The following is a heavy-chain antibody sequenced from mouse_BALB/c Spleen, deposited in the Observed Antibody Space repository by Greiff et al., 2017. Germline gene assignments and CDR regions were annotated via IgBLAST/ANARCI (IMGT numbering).Heavy chain of an antibody. V-gene: IGHV5-17*02. CDR1: GFTFSSFG. D-gene: IGHD2-1*01. CDR2: ISSGSSTI. Sequence: EVMLVESGGGLVQPGGSRKLSCAASGFTFSSFGMHWVRQAPEKGLEWVAYISSGSSTIYYADTVKGRFTISRDNPKNTLFLQMTSLRSEDTAMYYCARWGYGKEGNAMDYWGQGTSVTVSS. J-gene: IGHJ4*01. CDR3: ARWGYGKEGNAMDY.